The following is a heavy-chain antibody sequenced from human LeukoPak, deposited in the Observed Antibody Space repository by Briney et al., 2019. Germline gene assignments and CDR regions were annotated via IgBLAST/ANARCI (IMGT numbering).Heavy chain of an antibody. Sequence: SETLSLTCTVSGYSISSGYYWGWIRQPPGKGLEWIGSIYHSGSTYYNPSLKSRVTISVDTSKNQFSLKLSSVTAADTAVYYCARGSGSYSPYYYYYYMDVWGKGTTVTISS. V-gene: IGHV4-38-2*02. D-gene: IGHD1-26*01. CDR2: IYHSGST. CDR1: GYSISSGYY. J-gene: IGHJ6*03. CDR3: ARGSGSYSPYYYYYYMDV.